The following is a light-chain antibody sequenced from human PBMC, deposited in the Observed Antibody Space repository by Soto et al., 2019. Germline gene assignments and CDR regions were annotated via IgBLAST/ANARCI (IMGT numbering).Light chain of an antibody. J-gene: IGLJ1*01. CDR2: EVS. CDR1: SSDVGGYNY. Sequence: QSSLTQHPSASGSPGQSVTISCTGTSSDVGGYNYVSWYQQHPGKAPKLMIYEVSKRPSGVPDRFSGSKSGNTASLTVSGLQAEDEADYYCSSYAGSNNLVFGTGTKLTVL. V-gene: IGLV2-8*01. CDR3: SSYAGSNNLV.